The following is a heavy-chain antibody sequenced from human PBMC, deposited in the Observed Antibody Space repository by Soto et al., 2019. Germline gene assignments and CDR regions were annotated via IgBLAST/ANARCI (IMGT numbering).Heavy chain of an antibody. V-gene: IGHV3-48*02. D-gene: IGHD2-2*01. Sequence: EVQLVESGGGLVQPGGSLRLSCAASGLTFSSYSMNWVRQAPGKGLEWVSYISSSSSTIYYADSVKGRFTISRDNAQNSLYLQMNSLRDDDTAIYYCARDRSASSTSRGFDYWGQGTMVTVSS. CDR1: GLTFSSYS. CDR3: ARDRSASSTSRGFDY. J-gene: IGHJ4*02. CDR2: ISSSSSTI.